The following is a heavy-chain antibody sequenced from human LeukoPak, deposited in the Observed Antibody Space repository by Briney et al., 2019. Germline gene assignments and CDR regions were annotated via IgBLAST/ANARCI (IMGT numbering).Heavy chain of an antibody. CDR2: ISYDGSNK. CDR1: GFTFSSYA. D-gene: IGHD1-26*01. J-gene: IGHJ4*02. Sequence: GGSLRLSCAASGFTFSSYAMHWVRQAPGKGLEWVAVISYDGSNKYYADSVKGRFTISRDNSKNTLYLQMNSLRAEDTAVYYCARDHRVGANYFNYWGQGTLVTVSS. V-gene: IGHV3-30-3*01. CDR3: ARDHRVGANYFNY.